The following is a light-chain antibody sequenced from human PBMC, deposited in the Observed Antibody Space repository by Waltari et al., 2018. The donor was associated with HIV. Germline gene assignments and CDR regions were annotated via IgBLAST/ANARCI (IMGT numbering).Light chain of an antibody. CDR3: QQTYNQPLT. Sequence: DTQMTQFPSSLSASVGDSVTITCRASQSISRYLNWYQVKPGKAPKLLIYATSTLQSGVPLRFSCSGSGTDFTLTISSLQPEDFASYYCQQTYNQPLTFGGGTTVEI. J-gene: IGKJ4*01. V-gene: IGKV1-39*01. CDR1: QSISRY. CDR2: ATS.